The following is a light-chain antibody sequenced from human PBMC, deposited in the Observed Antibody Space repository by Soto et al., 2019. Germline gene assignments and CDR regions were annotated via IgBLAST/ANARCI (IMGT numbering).Light chain of an antibody. J-gene: IGLJ3*02. V-gene: IGLV2-11*01. Sequence: QSVLTQPRSVSESPGQSVTISCSGTSSDVGGYNYVSWYQQHPGKAPKLMIYDVSKRPSGVPDRFSGSKSDSTASLTISGLQTEDEADYYCCSYAGSHTWVFGGGTKLTVL. CDR1: SSDVGGYNY. CDR3: CSYAGSHTWV. CDR2: DVS.